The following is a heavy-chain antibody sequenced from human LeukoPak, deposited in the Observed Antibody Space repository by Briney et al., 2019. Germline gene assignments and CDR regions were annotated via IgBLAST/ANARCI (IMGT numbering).Heavy chain of an antibody. CDR3: ARETTLQRVVAASTHPYYYYYGMDV. D-gene: IGHD2-15*01. CDR1: GGSISSGGYS. Sequence: SQTLSLTCAVSGGSISSGGYSWSWIRQPPGKGLEWIGYIYHSGSTYYNPSLKSRVTISVDTSKNQFSLKLSSVTAADTAVYYCARETTLQRVVAASTHPYYYYYGMDVWGQGTTVTVSS. J-gene: IGHJ6*02. V-gene: IGHV4-30-2*01. CDR2: IYHSGST.